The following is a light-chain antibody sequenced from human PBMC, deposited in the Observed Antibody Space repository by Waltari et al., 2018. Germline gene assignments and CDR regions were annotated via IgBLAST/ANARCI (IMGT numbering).Light chain of an antibody. Sequence: EIVLTQSPATPSLSPGEGATLSCRASQSVSTYLGWYQQKPGQAPRLLIYDASNRAPGVPARFSGSGSGTDFTLTISSLEPEDFAVYYCQRRDSWPLTFGGGTKVEIK. J-gene: IGKJ4*01. V-gene: IGKV3-11*01. CDR1: QSVSTY. CDR3: QRRDSWPLT. CDR2: DAS.